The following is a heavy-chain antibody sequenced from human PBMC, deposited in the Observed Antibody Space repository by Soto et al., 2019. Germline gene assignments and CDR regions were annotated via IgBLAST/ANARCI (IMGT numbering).Heavy chain of an antibody. CDR1: GGSISSSSYY. J-gene: IGHJ4*02. CDR3: ARHTPAISISDH. Sequence: LETLSLTCTVSGGSISSSSYYWGWIRQPPGKGLEWIGSIYYSGSTYYNPSLKSRVTISVDTSKNQFSLKLSSVTAADTAVYYCARHTPAISISDHWGQGTLVTVPS. V-gene: IGHV4-39*01. D-gene: IGHD2-15*01. CDR2: IYYSGST.